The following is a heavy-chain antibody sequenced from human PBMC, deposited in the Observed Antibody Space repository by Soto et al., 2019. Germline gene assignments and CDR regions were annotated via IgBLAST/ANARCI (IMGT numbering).Heavy chain of an antibody. Sequence: SETLSLTCTVSGGSISSSSYYWGWIRQPPGKGLEWIGSIYYSGSTYYNPSLKSRVTISVDTSKNQFSLKLSSVTAADTAVYYCARNNRGYDFWSGYYTGYWGQGTLVTVSS. V-gene: IGHV4-39*01. D-gene: IGHD3-3*01. CDR1: GGSISSSSYY. CDR3: ARNNRGYDFWSGYYTGY. J-gene: IGHJ4*02. CDR2: IYYSGST.